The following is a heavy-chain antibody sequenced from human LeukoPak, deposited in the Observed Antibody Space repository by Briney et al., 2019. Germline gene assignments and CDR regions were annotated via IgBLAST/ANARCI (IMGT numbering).Heavy chain of an antibody. J-gene: IGHJ4*02. CDR3: ARGDQLLYRFDY. Sequence: PSETLSLTCTVSGGSISSGGYYWSWIRQHPGKALEWIGYIYYSGSTYYNPSLKGRVTISVDTSKNQFSLKLSSVTAADTAVYYCARGDQLLYRFDYWGQGTLVTVSS. CDR2: IYYSGST. D-gene: IGHD2-2*02. CDR1: GGSISSGGYY. V-gene: IGHV4-31*03.